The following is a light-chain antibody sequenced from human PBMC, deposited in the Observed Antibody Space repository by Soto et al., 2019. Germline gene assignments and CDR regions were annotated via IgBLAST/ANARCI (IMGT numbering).Light chain of an antibody. J-gene: IGKJ1*01. CDR3: QQYYSTPWT. CDR1: QGVLYSSNNKNY. V-gene: IGKV4-1*01. CDR2: WAS. Sequence: DIVMTQSPDSLAVSLGERATINCKSSQGVLYSSNNKNYLAWYQQKPGQPPKVLIYWASTRESGVPDRFSGSESGTDFTLTISNLQAEDVAVYYCQQYYSTPWTFGQGTKVDIK.